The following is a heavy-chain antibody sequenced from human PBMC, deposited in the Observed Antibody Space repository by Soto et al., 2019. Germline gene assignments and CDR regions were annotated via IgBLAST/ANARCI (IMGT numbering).Heavy chain of an antibody. CDR3: ARSPSSAAGNGATDY. V-gene: IGHV5-51*01. CDR1: GYSFRSYW. D-gene: IGHD6-13*01. CDR2: IYPDDSNT. Sequence: PGESLKISCKTSGYSFRSYWIGWVRQMPGKGLEWMGIIYPDDSNTRYSPSFQGQVTISADKSISTAYLQWSSLKASDTAMYYCARSPSSAAGNGATDYWGQGTLVTVSS. J-gene: IGHJ4*02.